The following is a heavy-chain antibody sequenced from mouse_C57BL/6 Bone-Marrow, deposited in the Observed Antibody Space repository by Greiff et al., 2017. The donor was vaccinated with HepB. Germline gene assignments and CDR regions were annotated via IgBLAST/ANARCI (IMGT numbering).Heavy chain of an antibody. J-gene: IGHJ4*01. D-gene: IGHD2-5*01. CDR1: GYTFTDYN. V-gene: IGHV1-18*01. CDR2: INPNNGGT. CDR3: ARIRDSNYDYAMDY. Sequence: EVQLQQSGPELVKPGASVKIPCKASGYTFTDYNMDWVKQSHGKSLEWIGDINPNNGGTIYNQKFKGKATLTVDKSSSTAYMELRSLTSEDTAVYYCARIRDSNYDYAMDYWGQGTSVTVSS.